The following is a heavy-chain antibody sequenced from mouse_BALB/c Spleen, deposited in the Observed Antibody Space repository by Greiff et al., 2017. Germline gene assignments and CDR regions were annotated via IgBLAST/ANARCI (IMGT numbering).Heavy chain of an antibody. J-gene: IGHJ2*01. V-gene: IGHV1-82*01. CDR2: IYPGDGDT. Sequence: VQLQQSGPELVKPGASVKISCKASGYAFSSSWMNWVKQRPGQGLEWIGRIYPGDGDTNYNGKFKGKATLTADKSSSTAYMQLSSLTSVDSAVYFCARGEGGEDDYWGQGTTLTVSS. CDR3: ARGEGGEDDY. CDR1: GYAFSSSW.